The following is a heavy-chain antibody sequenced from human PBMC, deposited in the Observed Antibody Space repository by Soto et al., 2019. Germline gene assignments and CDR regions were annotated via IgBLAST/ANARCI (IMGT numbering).Heavy chain of an antibody. J-gene: IGHJ4*02. CDR1: GFTFSSYG. CDR3: AKDRRVVAVAAPFDY. D-gene: IGHD6-19*01. V-gene: IGHV3-30*18. Sequence: QVQLVESGGGVVQPGRSLRLSCAASGFTFSSYGMHWVRQAPGKGLEWVAVISYDGSNTYYADSVKGRFTISRDNSKNTLYLQMNSLRAEDTDVYYCAKDRRVVAVAAPFDYWGQGTLVTVSS. CDR2: ISYDGSNT.